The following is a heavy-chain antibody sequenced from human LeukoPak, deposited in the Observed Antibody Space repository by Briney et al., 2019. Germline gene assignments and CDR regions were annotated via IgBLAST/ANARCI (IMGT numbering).Heavy chain of an antibody. V-gene: IGHV1-18*01. Sequence: ASVKVSCKPSGYTFTSYGISWVRPAPGQGLGWMGWVSAYNGTTNYAQKLQGRVTMTTDTSTSTAYMELRSLRSDDTAVSFCAIGDQRYCSSTSCYPLWCDPWGQGTLVTLST. D-gene: IGHD2-2*01. J-gene: IGHJ5*02. CDR1: GYTFTSYG. CDR3: AIGDQRYCSSTSCYPLWCDP. CDR2: VSAYNGTT.